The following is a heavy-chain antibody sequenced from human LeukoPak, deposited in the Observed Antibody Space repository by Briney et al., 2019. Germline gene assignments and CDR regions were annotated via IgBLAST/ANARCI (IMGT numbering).Heavy chain of an antibody. V-gene: IGHV3-13*01. CDR2: IGTAGDT. D-gene: IGHD3-22*01. CDR1: GFTFSSYD. CDR3: ARDLGYDSSGYLAFDI. J-gene: IGHJ3*02. Sequence: GSLRLSCAASGFTFSSYDMHWVRQATGKGLEWVSAIGTAGDTYYPGSVKGRFTISRENAKNSLYLQMNSLRAEDTAVYYCARDLGYDSSGYLAFDIWGQGTMVTVSS.